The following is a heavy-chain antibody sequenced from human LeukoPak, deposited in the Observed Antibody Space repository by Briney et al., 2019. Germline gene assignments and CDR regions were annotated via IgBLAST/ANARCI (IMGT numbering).Heavy chain of an antibody. J-gene: IGHJ4*02. CDR2: ISYDGSKK. CDR3: ARGGSGWWMDY. D-gene: IGHD6-19*01. V-gene: IGHV3-30-3*01. Sequence: GGSLRLSCAASGFTFSSYAMHWVRQAPGKGLEWVSLISYDGSKKYYADSVKGRFTISRDNSKNTLYLQMNSLRAEDTAVYYYARGGSGWWMDYWGPGTLVTVSS. CDR1: GFTFSSYA.